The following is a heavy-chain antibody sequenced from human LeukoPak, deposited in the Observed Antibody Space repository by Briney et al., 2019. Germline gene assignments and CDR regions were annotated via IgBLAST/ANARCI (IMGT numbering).Heavy chain of an antibody. CDR1: GYIFTDYY. V-gene: IGHV1-46*01. CDR2: LNSSGGST. D-gene: IGHD3-16*02. J-gene: IGHJ5*02. Sequence: GASVKVSCKTSGYIFTDYYIHWVRQAPGQGLEWMGILNSSGGSTTYAQKFQGRITMTRDASTSTVYMELRSLRSEDTAVYYCAREDSRGRLGELSSWGQGTLVTVSS. CDR3: AREDSRGRLGELSS.